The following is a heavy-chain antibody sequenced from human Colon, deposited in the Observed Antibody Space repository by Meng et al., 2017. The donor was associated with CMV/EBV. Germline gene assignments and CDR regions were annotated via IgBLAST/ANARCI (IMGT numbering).Heavy chain of an antibody. V-gene: IGHV3-30*02. Sequence: GQLVEAGGGGVKPGESRRVVCAGFGIPFSSSGMHWVGKAPGKGLEWVALIRHDGSNEYYAESVRGRFTISRDNSKNTVYLQMNSLRSEDTAVYYCARDKGVRTFDTWGQGILVTVSS. CDR2: IRHDGSNE. D-gene: IGHD2-21*01. CDR1: GIPFSSSG. J-gene: IGHJ4*02. CDR3: ARDKGVRTFDT.